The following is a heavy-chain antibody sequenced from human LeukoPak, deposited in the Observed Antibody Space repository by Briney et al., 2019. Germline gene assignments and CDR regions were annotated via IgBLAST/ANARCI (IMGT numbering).Heavy chain of an antibody. J-gene: IGHJ6*03. V-gene: IGHV4-59*08. CDR2: MYYSGST. CDR1: GGSISSYY. Sequence: SDTLSLTCTVSGGSISSYYWSWIRQSTGRRLVGIRYMYYSGSTSYNPSLKSRVTISGDTSKNQFSLKLSSVTAADTAVYYCARVGATGNYYYMDVWGKGTTVTVSS. CDR3: ARVGATGNYYYMDV. D-gene: IGHD1-26*01.